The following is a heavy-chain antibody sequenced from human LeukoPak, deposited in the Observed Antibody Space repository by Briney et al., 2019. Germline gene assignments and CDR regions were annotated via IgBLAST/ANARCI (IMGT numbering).Heavy chain of an antibody. V-gene: IGHV3-23*01. CDR1: GFTFSSYA. CDR2: ISGSGGST. J-gene: IGHJ4*02. CDR3: AKGNTGGMYYFDY. Sequence: GGSLRLSCAASGFTFSSYAMSWVRQAPGKGLEWVSAISGSGGSTYYADSVKGRFTISRDNSKNTLFLQMNSLRAEDTAVYYCAKGNTGGMYYFDYWGQGTLVTGSS. D-gene: IGHD3-16*01.